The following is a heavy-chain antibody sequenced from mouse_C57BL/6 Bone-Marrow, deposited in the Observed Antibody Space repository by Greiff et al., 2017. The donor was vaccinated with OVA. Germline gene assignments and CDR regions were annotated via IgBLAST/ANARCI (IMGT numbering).Heavy chain of an antibody. CDR3: PGGYYFDY. D-gene: IGHD4-1*01. CDR2: IDPETGGT. CDR1: GYTFTDHE. Sequence: VKLQQSGAELVRPGASVTLSCKASGYTFTDHEMHWVKQTPVHGLEWIGAIDPETGGTAYNQKFKGKAILTADKSSSTAYMELRSLTSEDSAVYYCPGGYYFDYWGQGTTLTVSS. J-gene: IGHJ2*01. V-gene: IGHV1-15*01.